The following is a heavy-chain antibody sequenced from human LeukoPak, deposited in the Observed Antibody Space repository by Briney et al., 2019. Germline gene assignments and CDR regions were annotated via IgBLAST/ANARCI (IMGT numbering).Heavy chain of an antibody. CDR1: GYTFTSYY. CDR3: ARDLSRRYYYYYMDV. V-gene: IGHV1-46*01. CDR2: INPSGGST. D-gene: IGHD3-16*01. J-gene: IGHJ6*03. Sequence: ASVKVSCKASGYTFTSYYMHWVQQAPGQGLEWMGIINPSGGSTSYAQKFQGRVTMTRDMSTSTVYMELSSLRSEDTAVYYCARDLSRRYYYYYMDVWGKGTTVTVSS.